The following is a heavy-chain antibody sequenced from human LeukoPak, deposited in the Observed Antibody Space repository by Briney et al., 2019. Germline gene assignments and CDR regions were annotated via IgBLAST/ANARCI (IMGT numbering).Heavy chain of an antibody. V-gene: IGHV3-21*01. CDR3: ARAPTNFYSSANFDP. J-gene: IGHJ5*02. D-gene: IGHD6-19*01. CDR1: GFTFSSYS. Sequence: GGSLRLSCAASGFTFSSYSMNWVRQAPGKGLEWVSSIDTSSRYIYYGDSVKGRFTISRDNAKNSLYLQMNSLRAEDAAVYYCARAPTNFYSSANFDPWGQGTLVTVSS. CDR2: IDTSSRYI.